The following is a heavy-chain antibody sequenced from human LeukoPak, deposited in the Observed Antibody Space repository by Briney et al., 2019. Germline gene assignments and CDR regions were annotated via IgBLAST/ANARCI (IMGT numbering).Heavy chain of an antibody. J-gene: IGHJ4*02. CDR2: INAGNGNT. D-gene: IGHD3-10*01. Sequence: ASVTVSFKASGYTFTSYAMHWVRQAPGQRLEWMGWINAGNGNTKYSQKFQGRVTITRDTSASTAYMELSSLGSEDTAVYYCARAYYGSGSFDYWGQGTLVTVSS. CDR1: GYTFTSYA. V-gene: IGHV1-3*01. CDR3: ARAYYGSGSFDY.